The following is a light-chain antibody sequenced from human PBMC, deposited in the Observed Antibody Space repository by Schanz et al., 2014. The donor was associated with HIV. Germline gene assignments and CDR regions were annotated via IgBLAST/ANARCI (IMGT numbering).Light chain of an antibody. Sequence: QSVLTQPPSASGTPSQRVTISCSGSSSNFRSNAVNWYQQLPGTAPKLVIYNTYHRPSGVPDRFSGSQSGASASLAISGLQSEDEADFYCATWDDSLNGWVFGGGTKLTVL. CDR1: SSNFRSNA. CDR2: NTY. CDR3: ATWDDSLNGWV. V-gene: IGLV1-44*01. J-gene: IGLJ3*02.